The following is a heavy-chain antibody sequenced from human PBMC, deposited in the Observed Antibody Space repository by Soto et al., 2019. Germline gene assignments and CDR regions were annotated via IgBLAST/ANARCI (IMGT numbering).Heavy chain of an antibody. V-gene: IGHV1-69*01. CDR3: ARDGRGHYYDSTDWFDP. J-gene: IGHJ5*02. D-gene: IGHD3-22*01. Sequence: QVQLVQSGAEVKKPGSSVKVSCKASGGTFSSYAISWVRQAPGQGLAWMGGIIPIFGTANYAQKCQGRVTITADESTSTAYMELSSLRSEDTAVYYCARDGRGHYYDSTDWFDPWGQGTLVTVSS. CDR2: IIPIFGTA. CDR1: GGTFSSYA.